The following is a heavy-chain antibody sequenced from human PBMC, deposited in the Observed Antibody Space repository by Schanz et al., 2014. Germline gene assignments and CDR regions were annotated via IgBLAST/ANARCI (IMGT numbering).Heavy chain of an antibody. Sequence: VQSVHSGTEVQKLGASVKVSCQTSGYTFTAYGINWVRQAPGQGLEWIGWISAQTGDTRYAQKMQGRVTMTRDVSSTTAFLELRSLRYDDTAVYYCARGYGDSPTDFWGQGTLXTVSS. CDR3: ARGYGDSPTDF. D-gene: IGHD4-17*01. V-gene: IGHV1-18*01. CDR1: GYTFTAYG. CDR2: ISAQTGDT. J-gene: IGHJ4*02.